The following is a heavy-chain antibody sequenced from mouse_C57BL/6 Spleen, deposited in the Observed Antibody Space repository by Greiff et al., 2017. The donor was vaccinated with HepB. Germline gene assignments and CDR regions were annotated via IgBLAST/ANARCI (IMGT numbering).Heavy chain of an antibody. CDR2: IDPETGGT. V-gene: IGHV1-15*01. Sequence: QVQLQQSGAELVRPGASVTLSCKASGYTFTDYEMHWVKQTPVHGLEWIGAIDPETGGTAYNQKFKGKAILTADKSSSTAYMRLRSLTSEDSAVYYCTRRSSDFDYWGQGTTLTVSS. CDR1: GYTFTDYE. J-gene: IGHJ2*01. D-gene: IGHD6-1*01. CDR3: TRRSSDFDY.